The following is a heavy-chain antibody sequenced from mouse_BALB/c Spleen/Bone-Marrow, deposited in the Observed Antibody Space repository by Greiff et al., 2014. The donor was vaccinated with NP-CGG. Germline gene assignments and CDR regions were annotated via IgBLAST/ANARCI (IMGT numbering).Heavy chain of an antibody. J-gene: IGHJ4*01. D-gene: IGHD2-3*01. CDR2: VNPYNGGT. CDR1: GYSFTGYY. Sequence: QLKESGPDLVKPGASVKISCKASGYSFTGYYMHWVKQSHGKSLEWIGRVNPYNGGTSCNQKFKDKAILTVDKSSSTAYMELRSLTSEDSAVYYCARPIYDGYSAAMDYWGQGTSVTVSS. CDR3: ARPIYDGYSAAMDY. V-gene: IGHV1-31*01.